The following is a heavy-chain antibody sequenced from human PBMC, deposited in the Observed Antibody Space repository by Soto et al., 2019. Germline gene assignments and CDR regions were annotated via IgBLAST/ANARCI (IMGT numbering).Heavy chain of an antibody. D-gene: IGHD2-15*01. J-gene: IGHJ4*02. CDR1: GFTFSNYA. Sequence: PGGSLRLSCAASGFTFSNYAMHWVRQAPGKGLEWVAVISYDRSNIYYADSVKGRFTISRDNSKNTLYLQMNSLRAEDTAVYYCAKERVVGVLYYFDYWGQGTLVTVSS. CDR3: AKERVVGVLYYFDY. V-gene: IGHV3-30*18. CDR2: ISYDRSNI.